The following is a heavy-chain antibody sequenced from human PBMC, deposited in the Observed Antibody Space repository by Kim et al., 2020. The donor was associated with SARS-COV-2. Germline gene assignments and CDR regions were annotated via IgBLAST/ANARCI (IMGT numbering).Heavy chain of an antibody. V-gene: IGHV3-74*01. D-gene: IGHD1-26*01. CDR3: ARDRGVGATSGHYYYYYGMDV. J-gene: IGHJ6*02. CDR2: INSDGSST. CDR1: GFTFSSYW. Sequence: GGSLRLSCAASGFTFSSYWMHWVRQAPGKGLVWVSRINSDGSSTSYADSVKGRFTISRDNAKNTLYLQMNSLRAEETAVYYCARDRGVGATSGHYYYYYGMDVWGQGTTVTVSS.